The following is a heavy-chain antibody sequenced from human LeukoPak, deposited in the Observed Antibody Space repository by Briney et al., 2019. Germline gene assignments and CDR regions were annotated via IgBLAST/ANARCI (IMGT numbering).Heavy chain of an antibody. CDR1: GFIVSSSY. CDR2: IYSDGRT. J-gene: IGHJ4*02. V-gene: IGHV3-53*01. CDR3: ARAFDHHFDY. Sequence: HPGGSLRLSCAASGFIVSSSYMGWVRQAPGKGLEWVSYIYSDGRTFYADSVKGRLTTSRDSSKNTLYFQMNSLRAEDTAVYYCARAFDHHFDYWGQGTLVTVSS. D-gene: IGHD3-16*01.